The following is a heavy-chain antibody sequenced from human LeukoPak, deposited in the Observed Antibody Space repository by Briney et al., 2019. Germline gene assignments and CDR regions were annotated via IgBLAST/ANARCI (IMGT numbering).Heavy chain of an antibody. J-gene: IGHJ4*02. CDR3: ENLVLTGYVDY. CDR2: IGSSGSYI. D-gene: IGHD3-9*01. V-gene: IGHV3-21*01. Sequence: GGSLRLSCEASGFTFSSYHMNWVRQAPGKGLEWVSSIGSSGSYIYYADSLTGRFTISRDNSKNTLYLQMNSLRAEDTAVYYCENLVLTGYVDYWGQGTLVTVSS. CDR1: GFTFSSYH.